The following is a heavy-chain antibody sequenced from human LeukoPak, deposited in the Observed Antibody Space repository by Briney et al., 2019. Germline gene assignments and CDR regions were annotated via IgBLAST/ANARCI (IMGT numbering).Heavy chain of an antibody. CDR1: GGSISSSTYY. J-gene: IGHJ4*02. CDR3: ARGKIAAAGDFDY. CDR2: IYYSGST. D-gene: IGHD6-13*01. V-gene: IGHV4-39*07. Sequence: SETLSLTCTVSGGSISSSTYYWGWIRQPPGKGLEWIGSIYYSGSTNYNPSLKSRVTISVDTSKNQFSLKLSSVTAADTAVYYCARGKIAAAGDFDYWGQGTLVTVSS.